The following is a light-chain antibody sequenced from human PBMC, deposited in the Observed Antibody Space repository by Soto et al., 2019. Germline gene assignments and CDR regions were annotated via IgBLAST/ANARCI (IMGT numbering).Light chain of an antibody. CDR1: SGDVGGYKY. V-gene: IGLV2-14*03. J-gene: IGLJ2*01. CDR3: SSYTTTSTLV. Sequence: QSVLTQPASVSGSPGQSITISCTGTSGDVGGYKYVSWYQHHPGKAPKLMIYDVSDRPSGVSNRFSGSKSGNTASLTISGLQAEDEADYYCSSYTTTSTLVFGGGTKVTVL. CDR2: DVS.